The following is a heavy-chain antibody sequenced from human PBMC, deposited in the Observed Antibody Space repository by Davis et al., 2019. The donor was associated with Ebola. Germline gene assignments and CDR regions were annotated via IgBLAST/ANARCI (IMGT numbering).Heavy chain of an antibody. CDR1: GFTFSSYE. J-gene: IGHJ4*02. CDR2: ISSSGSTI. D-gene: IGHD3-3*01. Sequence: GGSLRLSCAASGFTFSSYEMNWVRQAPGKGLEWVSYISSSGSTIYYADSVKGRFTISRDNARNSLYLQMNSLRAEDTAVYYCAKDQPLYYDFWSGPFDYWGQGTLVTVSS. CDR3: AKDQPLYYDFWSGPFDY. V-gene: IGHV3-48*03.